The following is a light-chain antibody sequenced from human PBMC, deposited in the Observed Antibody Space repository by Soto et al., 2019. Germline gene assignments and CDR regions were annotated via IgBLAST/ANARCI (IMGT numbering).Light chain of an antibody. J-gene: IGLJ1*01. CDR1: TSDIGAYNY. CDR2: EVT. V-gene: IGLV2-8*01. Sequence: QSALTQPPSVSGSPGQSVTISCTGTTSDIGAYNYVSWYQQRPGKAPKLIIYEVTRRPSGVPDRIFGSKSYTTASLTVSGLQAEDEADYYCSSFAGTNSFVFGTGTKLTVL. CDR3: SSFAGTNSFV.